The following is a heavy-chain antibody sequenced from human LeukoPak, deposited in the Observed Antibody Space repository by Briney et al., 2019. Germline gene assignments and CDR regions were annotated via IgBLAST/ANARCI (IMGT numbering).Heavy chain of an antibody. CDR3: AKDSQYYDFWSRYNHYSYHYMDV. Sequence: GGSLRLSCAASGFPLRTYGMSWVRQAPGKGLEWVSGTPSGGDNTYYADSVKGRFTISRDNSENTLYLQINNLRAEDTAVYYCAKDSQYYDFWSRYNHYSYHYMDVWGKGTTVIVSS. CDR2: TPSGGDNT. J-gene: IGHJ6*03. CDR1: GFPLRTYG. D-gene: IGHD3-3*01. V-gene: IGHV3-23*01.